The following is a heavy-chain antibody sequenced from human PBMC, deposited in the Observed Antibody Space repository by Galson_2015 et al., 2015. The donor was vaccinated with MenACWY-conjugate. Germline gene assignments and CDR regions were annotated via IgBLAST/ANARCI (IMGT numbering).Heavy chain of an antibody. V-gene: IGHV5-51*01. CDR3: ARHPPGGRGMDV. Sequence: QSGAAVKKPGESLTISFKGSGYNFITYWIGCVRQMPGKGLEWVGLISPIDSKTRYSPAFEGQVTISADKSISTAYLQWNSLQASDTAMYYCARHPPGGRGMDVWGQGTTVTVSS. J-gene: IGHJ6*02. D-gene: IGHD1-26*01. CDR2: ISPIDSKT. CDR1: GYNFITYW.